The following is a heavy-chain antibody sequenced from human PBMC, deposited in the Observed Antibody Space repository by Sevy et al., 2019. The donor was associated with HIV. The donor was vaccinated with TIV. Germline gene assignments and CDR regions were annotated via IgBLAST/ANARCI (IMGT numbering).Heavy chain of an antibody. Sequence: GGYLRLSCAASGFTFSDYWMSWVRHGPGKGLEWVATIKQDESEEYYVDSVKGRLAIYRDNGKKSVSLQMSGQRVEDTALYYCAREVGGFNWRPYYFDSWGQGTLVTVSS. CDR1: GFTFSDYW. V-gene: IGHV3-7*01. CDR3: AREVGGFNWRPYYFDS. J-gene: IGHJ4*02. D-gene: IGHD3-3*01. CDR2: IKQDESEE.